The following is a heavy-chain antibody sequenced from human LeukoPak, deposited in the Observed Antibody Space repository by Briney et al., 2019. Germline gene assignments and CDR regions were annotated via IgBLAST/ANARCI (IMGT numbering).Heavy chain of an antibody. Sequence: PSETLSLTCTVSGGSISSYYWSWIRQPPGKGLEWIGYIYYSESTNYNPSLKSRVTISVDTSKNQFSLKLSSVTAADTAVYYCARSYGDYSNWFDSCGQGTLVTVSS. D-gene: IGHD4-17*01. CDR2: IYYSEST. V-gene: IGHV4-59*01. CDR3: ARSYGDYSNWFDS. J-gene: IGHJ5*01. CDR1: GGSISSYY.